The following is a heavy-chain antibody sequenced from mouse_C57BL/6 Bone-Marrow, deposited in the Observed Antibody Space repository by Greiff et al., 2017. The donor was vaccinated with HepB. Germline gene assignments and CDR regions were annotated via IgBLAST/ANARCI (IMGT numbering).Heavy chain of an antibody. D-gene: IGHD2-3*01. Sequence: EVKLMESGGGLVKPGGSLKLSCAASGFTFSSYTMSWVRQTPEKRLEWVATISGGGGNTYYPDSVKGRFTISRENAKNTLYLQMSSLRSEDTALYYCARHGRLLAMDYWGQGTSVTVSS. J-gene: IGHJ4*01. CDR1: GFTFSSYT. CDR2: ISGGGGNT. CDR3: ARHGRLLAMDY. V-gene: IGHV5-9*01.